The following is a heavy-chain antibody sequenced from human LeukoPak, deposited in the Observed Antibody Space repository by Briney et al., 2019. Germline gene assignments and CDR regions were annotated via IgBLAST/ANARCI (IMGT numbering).Heavy chain of an antibody. CDR1: GGSIRSY. CDR3: ARGYYDILTGYYPDGNWFDP. Sequence: SETLSLTCTVSGGSIRSYWSWIRQPPGKGLEWIGYIYYSGSTNYNPSLKSRVTISVDTSKNQFSLKLSSVTAADTAVYYCARGYYDILTGYYPDGNWFDPWGQGTLVTVSS. CDR2: IYYSGST. V-gene: IGHV4-59*01. J-gene: IGHJ5*02. D-gene: IGHD3-9*01.